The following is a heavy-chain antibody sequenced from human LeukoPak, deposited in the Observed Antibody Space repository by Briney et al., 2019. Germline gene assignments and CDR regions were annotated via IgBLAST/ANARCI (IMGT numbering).Heavy chain of an antibody. V-gene: IGHV3-49*03. D-gene: IGHD3-22*01. Sequence: PGGSLRLSCTASGFTFGDYAMSWFRQAPGKGLEWVGFIRSKAYGGTTEYAASVKGRFTISRDDSKSIAYLQMNSLKTEDTAVYYCTRTYYYDSSDAFDIWGQGTMVTVSS. J-gene: IGHJ3*02. CDR3: TRTYYYDSSDAFDI. CDR1: GFTFGDYA. CDR2: IRSKAYGGTT.